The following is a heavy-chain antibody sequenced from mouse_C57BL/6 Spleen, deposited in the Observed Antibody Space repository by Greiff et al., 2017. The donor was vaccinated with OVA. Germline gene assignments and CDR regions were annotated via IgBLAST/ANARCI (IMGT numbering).Heavy chain of an antibody. CDR2: INPSNGGT. Sequence: QVQLQQPGTELVKPGASVKLSCKASGYTFTSYWMHWVKQRPGQGLEWIGNINPSNGGTNYNEKFKSKATLTVDKSSSTAYMQLSSLTSEDSAVYYCARSGEFIYYYGSSYSWFAYWGQGTLVTVSA. V-gene: IGHV1-53*01. J-gene: IGHJ3*01. CDR3: ARSGEFIYYYGSSYSWFAY. CDR1: GYTFTSYW. D-gene: IGHD1-1*01.